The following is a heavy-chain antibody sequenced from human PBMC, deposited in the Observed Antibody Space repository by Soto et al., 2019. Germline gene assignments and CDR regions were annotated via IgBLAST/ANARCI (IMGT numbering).Heavy chain of an antibody. CDR3: ARETPSFDS. V-gene: IGHV3-48*02. CDR1: GFTFSDYP. CDR2: IRTISCAI. D-gene: IGHD2-15*01. J-gene: IGHJ4*02. Sequence: PGGSLRLSCAASGFTFSDYPMNWVRQAPGKGLEWVSSIRTISCAIYFADSVRGRFTISRDTARNSLYLQMTSLRDEDTAVYYCARETPSFDSWGQGTLVTVSS.